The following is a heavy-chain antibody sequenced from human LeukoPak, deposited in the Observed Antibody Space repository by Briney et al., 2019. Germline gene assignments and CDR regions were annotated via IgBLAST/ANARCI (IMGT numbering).Heavy chain of an antibody. CDR1: GFTFSSYG. J-gene: IGHJ3*02. V-gene: IGHV3-33*01. Sequence: GGSLRLSCAASGFTFSSYGMHWVRQAPGKGLEWVAVIWYDGSNKYYAASVKGRFTISRDNSKNTLYLQMNSLRAEDTAVYYCARDPRLWANDAFDIWGQGTMVTVSS. CDR3: ARDPRLWANDAFDI. D-gene: IGHD5-18*01. CDR2: IWYDGSNK.